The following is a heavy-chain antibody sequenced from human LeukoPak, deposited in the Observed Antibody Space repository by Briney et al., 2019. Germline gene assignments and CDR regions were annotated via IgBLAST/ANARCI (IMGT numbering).Heavy chain of an antibody. CDR3: ARAPEYGLYYFDY. Sequence: SETLSLTCTVSGGSISSSSRYWGWIRQPPGKGLEWIGSIYYSGSTYDNPSLKSRVSISVDTSKNQFSLKLTSVTAADTAVYYCARAPEYGLYYFDYWGQGTLVTVSS. CDR2: IYYSGST. CDR1: GGSISSSSRY. D-gene: IGHD1-14*01. J-gene: IGHJ4*02. V-gene: IGHV4-39*07.